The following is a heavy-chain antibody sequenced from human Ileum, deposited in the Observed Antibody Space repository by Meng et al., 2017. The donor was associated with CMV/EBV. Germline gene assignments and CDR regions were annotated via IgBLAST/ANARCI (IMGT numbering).Heavy chain of an antibody. CDR1: GFKFGNDG. Sequence: CAGSGFKFGNDGMHWVRQAPGKGLEWVAIISYDGSNEHYADSVKGRFAISRDNSKNTLYLQLNSLRAEDTAVYYCAKGCTTFGYYMDFWGRGTLVTVSS. J-gene: IGHJ4*02. CDR3: AKGCTTFGYYMDF. V-gene: IGHV3-33*06. CDR2: ISYDGSNE. D-gene: IGHD3-10*02.